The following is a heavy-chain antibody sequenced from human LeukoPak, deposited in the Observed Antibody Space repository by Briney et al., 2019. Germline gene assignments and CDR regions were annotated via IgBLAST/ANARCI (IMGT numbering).Heavy chain of an antibody. CDR3: ARDGALAY. CDR2: IKPDGSDK. Sequence: GGSLRLSCATSALTFSPSWMSWARQAPGKGLDWVANIKPDGSDKNYVDSVKGRFTISRDNARNSLSLQMDSLSAEDTAVYYRARDGALAYWGQGTLVTVSS. D-gene: IGHD3-3*02. J-gene: IGHJ4*02. CDR1: ALTFSPSW. V-gene: IGHV3-7*05.